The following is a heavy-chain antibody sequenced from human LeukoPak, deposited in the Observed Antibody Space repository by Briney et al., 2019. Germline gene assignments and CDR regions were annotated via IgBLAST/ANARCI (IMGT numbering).Heavy chain of an antibody. Sequence: GGSLRLSCAASGFTFSNAWMNWVRQAPGKGLEWVGRIKSKPDGGSTDYAAPVKGRYSIPRDDSRNTLYLQMNSLKTEDTAVYYCTTQYNYGTYFDYWGQGTLVTVSS. CDR2: IKSKPDGGST. D-gene: IGHD5-18*01. CDR3: TTQYNYGTYFDY. J-gene: IGHJ4*02. V-gene: IGHV3-15*07. CDR1: GFTFSNAW.